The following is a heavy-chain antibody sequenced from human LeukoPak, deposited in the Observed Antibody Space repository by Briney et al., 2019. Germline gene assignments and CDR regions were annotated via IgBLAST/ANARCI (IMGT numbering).Heavy chain of an antibody. V-gene: IGHV3-23*01. J-gene: IGHJ6*03. CDR3: ARETGWGYYYMDV. CDR1: GFSFSSFA. Sequence: GGSLRLSCAASGFSFSSFAMTWVRQAPGKGLEWVSGIIDTGGATYYADSVKGRFTISRDNSKNTLYLQMNSLRAEDTAVYYCARETGWGYYYMDVWGKGTTVTVSS. D-gene: IGHD6-19*01. CDR2: IIDTGGAT.